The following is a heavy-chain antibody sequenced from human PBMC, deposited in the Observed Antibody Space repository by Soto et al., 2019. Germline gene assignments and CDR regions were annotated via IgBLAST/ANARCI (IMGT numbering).Heavy chain of an antibody. CDR1: GFTFSDYS. V-gene: IGHV3-48*01. CDR3: AKGGIVLMVYAHLVR. J-gene: IGHJ4*02. Sequence: GGSLRLSCAASGFTFSDYSLNWVRQAPGKGLEWVSYIGNNLITKFYADSMRGRFTISRDNAKNTLYLQMNSLRAEDTAVYYCAKGGIVLMVYAHLVRWGQGTLVTVSS. D-gene: IGHD2-8*01. CDR2: IGNNLITK.